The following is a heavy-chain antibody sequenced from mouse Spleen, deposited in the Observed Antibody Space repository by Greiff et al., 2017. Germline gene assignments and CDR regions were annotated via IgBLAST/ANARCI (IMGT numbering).Heavy chain of an antibody. CDR2: IDPSDSYT. CDR1: GYTFTSYW. J-gene: IGHJ2*01. V-gene: IGHV1-50*01. CDR3: ARGGYSLDY. D-gene: IGHD2-3*01. Sequence: QVQLQQPGAELVKPGASVKLSCKASGYTFTSYWMQWVKQRPGQGLEWIGEIDPSDSYTNYNQKFKGKATLTVDTSSSTAYMQLSSLTSEDSAVYYCARGGYSLDYWGQGTTLTVSS.